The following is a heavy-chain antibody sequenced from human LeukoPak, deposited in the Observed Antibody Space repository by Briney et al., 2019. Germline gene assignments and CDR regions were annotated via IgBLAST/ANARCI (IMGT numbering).Heavy chain of an antibody. CDR2: ISYDGGNK. V-gene: IGHV3-30-3*01. CDR3: ARDRKQAVAGTSFDY. D-gene: IGHD6-19*01. J-gene: IGHJ4*02. CDR1: GFTFSSYA. Sequence: GGSLRLSCAASGFTFSSYAMHWVRQAPGKGLEWVAVISYDGGNKYYADSVKGRFTISRDNSKNTLYLQMNSLRAEDTAVYYCARDRKQAVAGTSFDYWGQGTLVTVSS.